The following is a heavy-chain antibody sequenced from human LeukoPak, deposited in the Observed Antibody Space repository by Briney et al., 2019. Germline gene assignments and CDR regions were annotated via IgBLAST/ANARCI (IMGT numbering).Heavy chain of an antibody. J-gene: IGHJ4*02. CDR1: GFTFNYFW. CDR3: ATVSEY. Sequence: GGSLRLSCAASGFTFNYFWMPWVRQVPGKGLVWVSGINNDGTATYYADSVKGRFTIPRDNAKNTVYLQMNGLRAEDTTVYYCATVSEYWGQGTLVTVSS. CDR2: INNDGTAT. V-gene: IGHV3-74*01.